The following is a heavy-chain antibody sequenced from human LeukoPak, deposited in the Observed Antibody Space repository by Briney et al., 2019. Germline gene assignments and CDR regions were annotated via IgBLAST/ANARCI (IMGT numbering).Heavy chain of an antibody. CDR3: ASDVLLWFGELSALMDV. Sequence: SETLFLTCAVSGYSISSGYYWGWIRQPPGKGLEWIGSIYHSGSTYYNPSLKSRVTISVDTSKNQFSLKLSSVTAADTAVYYCASDVLLWFGELSALMDVWGKGTTVTVSS. CDR1: GYSISSGYY. V-gene: IGHV4-38-2*01. D-gene: IGHD3-10*01. J-gene: IGHJ6*03. CDR2: IYHSGST.